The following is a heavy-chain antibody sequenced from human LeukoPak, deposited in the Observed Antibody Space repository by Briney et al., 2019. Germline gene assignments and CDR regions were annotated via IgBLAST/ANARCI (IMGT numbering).Heavy chain of an antibody. Sequence: SETLSLTCTVSGGSISSYYWSWIRQPPGKGLEWIGYIYYSGSTNYNPSLKSRVTISVDTSKNQFSLKLSSVTAADTAVYYCARHPDGIPFDYWGQGTLVTVSS. CDR3: ARHPDGIPFDY. V-gene: IGHV4-59*08. CDR1: GGSISSYY. CDR2: IYYSGST. J-gene: IGHJ4*02. D-gene: IGHD2-21*01.